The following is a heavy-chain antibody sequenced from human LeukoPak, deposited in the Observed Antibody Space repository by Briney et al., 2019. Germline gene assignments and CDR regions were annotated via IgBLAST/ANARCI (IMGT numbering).Heavy chain of an antibody. CDR2: ISGSGGST. CDR1: GFTCSSYA. CDR3: AKTKLRYFDWLFLDY. V-gene: IGHV3-23*01. J-gene: IGHJ4*02. D-gene: IGHD3-9*01. Sequence: GGSLRLSCAASGFTCSSYAMSWVRQGPGKGLEWVSAISGSGGSTYYADSVQGRFTISRDNSKNTLYLQMNSLRAEDTAVYYCAKTKLRYFDWLFLDYWGQGTLVTVSS.